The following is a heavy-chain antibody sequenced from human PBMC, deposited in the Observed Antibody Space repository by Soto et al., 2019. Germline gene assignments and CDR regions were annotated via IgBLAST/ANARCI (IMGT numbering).Heavy chain of an antibody. CDR3: AREGRVLVPTTVNSAYYYYAMDV. CDR2: IIPSSATS. D-gene: IGHD2-8*02. V-gene: IGHV1-69*01. Sequence: GGSVKVSCKASGETFRTYNITLMGQGPGQRVGGVGGIIPSSATSNYDQKFHDRVTITADESSSTAYMKLISLRSADTAVYYCAREGRVLVPTTVNSAYYYYAMDVWGQGTTVTVSS. J-gene: IGHJ6*02. CDR1: GETFRTYN.